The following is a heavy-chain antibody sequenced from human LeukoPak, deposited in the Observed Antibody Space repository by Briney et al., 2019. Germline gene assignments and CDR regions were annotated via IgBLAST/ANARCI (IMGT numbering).Heavy chain of an antibody. CDR3: ARGVNCGGDCYAFDI. Sequence: ASVKVSCKASGYTFTSYAMHWVRQAPGQRLEWMGWISAGNGNTKYSQKFQGRVTITRDTSASTAYMELSSLRSEDTAVYYCARGVNCGGDCYAFDIWGQGTMVTVSS. CDR1: GYTFTSYA. J-gene: IGHJ3*02. V-gene: IGHV1-3*01. CDR2: ISAGNGNT. D-gene: IGHD2-21*02.